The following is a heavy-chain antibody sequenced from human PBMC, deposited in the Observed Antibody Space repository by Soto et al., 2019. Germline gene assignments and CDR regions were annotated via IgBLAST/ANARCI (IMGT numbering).Heavy chain of an antibody. CDR2: ISSSSSTI. CDR1: GFTFSSYS. D-gene: IGHD2-8*02. V-gene: IGHV3-48*02. Sequence: PGGSLRLSCAASGFTFSSYSMNWVRQAPGKGLEWVSYISSSSSTIYYADSVKGRFTISRDNAKNSLYLQMNSLRDEDTAVYYCARDDSGGFGSYYYYGMDVWGQGTTGTVSS. J-gene: IGHJ6*02. CDR3: ARDDSGGFGSYYYYGMDV.